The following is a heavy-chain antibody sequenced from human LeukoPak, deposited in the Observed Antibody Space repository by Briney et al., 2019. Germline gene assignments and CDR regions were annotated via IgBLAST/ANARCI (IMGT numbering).Heavy chain of an antibody. CDR2: IWYDGSNK. D-gene: IGHD5-12*01. Sequence: GGSLRLSCAASGFTFSSYGMHWVRQAPGKGLEWVAVIWYDGSNKYYADSVKGRFTISRDNSKNTLYLQMNSLRAEDTAVYYCAKDRGYGDYFDYWGQGTLVTVSS. CDR1: GFTFSSYG. CDR3: AKDRGYGDYFDY. J-gene: IGHJ4*02. V-gene: IGHV3-30*02.